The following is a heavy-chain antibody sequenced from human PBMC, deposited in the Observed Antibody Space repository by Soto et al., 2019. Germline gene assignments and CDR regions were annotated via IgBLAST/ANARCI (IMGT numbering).Heavy chain of an antibody. Sequence: QVQLQQWGAGLLKPSETLSLTCGVFGGSFSGYYWTWIRQPPRKGLEWIGEIYHSGGTDYHPSLKSRVTLSVDTSNNPFSLQLSSVAAAATAVYYCARGALVGFGAHDYYGMDVWGQGTTVTVSS. J-gene: IGHJ6*02. V-gene: IGHV4-34*01. D-gene: IGHD3-10*01. CDR2: IYHSGGT. CDR1: GGSFSGYY. CDR3: ARGALVGFGAHDYYGMDV.